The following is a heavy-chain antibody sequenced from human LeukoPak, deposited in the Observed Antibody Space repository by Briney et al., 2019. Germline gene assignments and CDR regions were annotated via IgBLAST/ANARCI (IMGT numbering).Heavy chain of an antibody. CDR3: ARDPRRVGFDY. CDR2: IKYDGSEK. V-gene: IGHV3-7*01. CDR1: RFTFSGSW. J-gene: IGHJ4*02. D-gene: IGHD1-26*01. Sequence: GGSLRPSCAASRFTFSGSWMTWVRQAPGKGLEWVANIKYDGSEKYYVDSVKGRFTISRDNAKNSLYLQMNSLRAEDTAIYYCARDPRRVGFDYWGQGTLVTVSS.